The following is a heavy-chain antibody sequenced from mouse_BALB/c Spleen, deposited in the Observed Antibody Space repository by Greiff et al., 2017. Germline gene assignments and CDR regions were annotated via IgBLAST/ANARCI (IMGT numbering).Heavy chain of an antibody. D-gene: IGHD2-4*01. CDR3: ARDEYDSMDY. CDR2: IWAGGST. Sequence: VKVVESGPGLVAPSQSLSITCTVSGFSLTSYGVHWVRQPPGKGLEWLGVIWAGGSTNYNSALMSRLSISKDNSKSQVFLKMNSLQTDDTAMYYCARDEYDSMDYWGQGTSVTVSS. J-gene: IGHJ4*01. V-gene: IGHV2-9*02. CDR1: GFSLTSYG.